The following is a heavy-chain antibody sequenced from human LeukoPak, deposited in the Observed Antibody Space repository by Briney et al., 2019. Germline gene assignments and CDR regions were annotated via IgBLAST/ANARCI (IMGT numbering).Heavy chain of an antibody. CDR3: AKEKGGYSGYDPFDY. Sequence: PGGSLRLSCAASGFTFDDYAMHWVRQAPGKGLEWVSGISWNSGSIGYADSVKGRFTISRDNAKNSLYLQMNSLRAEDTALYYCAKEKGGYSGYDPFDYWGQGTLVTVSS. V-gene: IGHV3-9*01. CDR2: ISWNSGSI. CDR1: GFTFDDYA. J-gene: IGHJ4*02. D-gene: IGHD5-12*01.